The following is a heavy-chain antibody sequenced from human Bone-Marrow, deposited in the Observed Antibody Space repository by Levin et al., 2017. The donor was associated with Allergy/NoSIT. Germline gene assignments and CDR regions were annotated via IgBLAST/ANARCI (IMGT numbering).Heavy chain of an antibody. Sequence: GGSLRLSCAASGFTFDDYAMHWVRQAPGKGLEWVSGISWNSGSIGYADSVKGRFTISRDNAKNSLYLQMNSLRAEDTALYYCAKDQLGTYYYYGMDVWGQGTTVTVSS. J-gene: IGHJ6*02. V-gene: IGHV3-9*01. D-gene: IGHD6-13*01. CDR3: AKDQLGTYYYYGMDV. CDR2: ISWNSGSI. CDR1: GFTFDDYA.